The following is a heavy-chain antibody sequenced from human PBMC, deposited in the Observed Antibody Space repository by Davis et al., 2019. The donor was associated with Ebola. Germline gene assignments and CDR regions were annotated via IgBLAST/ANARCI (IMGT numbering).Heavy chain of an antibody. CDR2: ISYDGSNK. Sequence: GESLKISCAASGFTFSSYGMHWVRQAPGKGLEWVAVISYDGSNKYYADSVKGRFTISRDNSKNTLYLQMNSLRAEDTAVYYCAKEPGSGWYQHYFDYWGQGTLVTVSS. D-gene: IGHD6-19*01. CDR3: AKEPGSGWYQHYFDY. V-gene: IGHV3-30*18. J-gene: IGHJ4*02. CDR1: GFTFSSYG.